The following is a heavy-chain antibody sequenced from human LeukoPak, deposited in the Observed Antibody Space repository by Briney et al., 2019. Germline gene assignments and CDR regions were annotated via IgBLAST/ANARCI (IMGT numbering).Heavy chain of an antibody. D-gene: IGHD2-21*02. CDR2: ISYDGSNK. J-gene: IGHJ4*01. V-gene: IGHV3-30*04. CDR3: ARSIVVVTDDFDY. CDR1: GFTFSIYA. Sequence: PGRSLRLSCAASGFTFSIYAMHWVRQAPGKGLEWVAVISYDGSNKYYADSVKGRFTISRDNSKNTLYLQMNSLRAEDTAVYYCARSIVVVTDDFDYWGQGTLVTVSS.